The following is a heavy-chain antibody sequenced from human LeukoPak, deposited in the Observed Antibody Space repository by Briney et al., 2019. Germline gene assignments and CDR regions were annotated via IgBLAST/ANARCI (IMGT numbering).Heavy chain of an antibody. CDR1: GFTFSSYG. Sequence: PGGSLRLSCAASGFTFSSYGMHWVRQAPGKGLEWVAFIRYDGSNKYYADSVKGRFTISRDNSKNTLYLQMNSLRAEDTAVYYCAKDPGGLLWFGELPSYFDYWGQGTLVTVSS. CDR3: AKDPGGLLWFGELPSYFDY. D-gene: IGHD3-10*01. V-gene: IGHV3-30*02. CDR2: IRYDGSNK. J-gene: IGHJ4*02.